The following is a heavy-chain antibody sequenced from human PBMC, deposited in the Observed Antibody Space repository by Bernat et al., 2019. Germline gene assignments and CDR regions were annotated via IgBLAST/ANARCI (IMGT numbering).Heavy chain of an antibody. V-gene: IGHV1-58*02. CDR2: IVVGSGNT. J-gene: IGHJ4*02. Sequence: QMQLVQSGPEVKKPGTSVKVSCKASGFTFTSSAMQWVRQARGQRLEWIGWIVVGSGNTNYAQKFQERVTITRDMSTSTAYMELSSLRSEDTAVYYCATTLRDSSSYEPTGGGFDYWGQGTLVTVSS. CDR1: GFTFTSSA. D-gene: IGHD3-22*01. CDR3: ATTLRDSSSYEPTGGGFDY.